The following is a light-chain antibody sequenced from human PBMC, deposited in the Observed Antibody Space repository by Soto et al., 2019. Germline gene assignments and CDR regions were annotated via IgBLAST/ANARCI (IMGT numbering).Light chain of an antibody. V-gene: IGLV2-23*01. CDR2: DGS. CDR3: CSYAGSSTWG. CDR1: SSDVGSYNH. Sequence: QSALTQPASVSGSPGQSITISCTGTSSDVGSYNHVSWYQQYPGKAPKLMIYDGSKRPSGVSNRFSGSTSGNTASLTISGLQAEDEADYYCCSYAGSSTWGFGGGTKLTVL. J-gene: IGLJ3*02.